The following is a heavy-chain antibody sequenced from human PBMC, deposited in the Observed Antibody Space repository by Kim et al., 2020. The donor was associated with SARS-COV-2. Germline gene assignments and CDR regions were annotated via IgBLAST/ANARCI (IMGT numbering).Heavy chain of an antibody. J-gene: IGHJ4*02. V-gene: IGHV4-4*07. CDR3: ARGGLSSAPYDF. Sequence: NYNPSLQSRFTMSADMSKNQFSLKVNSVTAADTAVYYCARGGLSSAPYDFWGQGTLVTVSS. D-gene: IGHD6-19*01.